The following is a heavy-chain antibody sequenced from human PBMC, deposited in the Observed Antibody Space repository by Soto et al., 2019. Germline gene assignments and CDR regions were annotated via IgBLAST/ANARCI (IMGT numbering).Heavy chain of an antibody. CDR3: ARGTYDYVWGIYQEGLDY. V-gene: IGHV1-69*13. Sequence: SVKVSCKASGGTFSSYAIRWVRQAPGQGLEWMGGIIPIFGTANYAQKFQGRVTITADESTSTAYMELSSLRSEDTAVYYCARGTYDYVWGIYQEGLDYWGQGTLVTVSS. CDR1: GGTFSSYA. J-gene: IGHJ4*02. CDR2: IIPIFGTA. D-gene: IGHD3-16*02.